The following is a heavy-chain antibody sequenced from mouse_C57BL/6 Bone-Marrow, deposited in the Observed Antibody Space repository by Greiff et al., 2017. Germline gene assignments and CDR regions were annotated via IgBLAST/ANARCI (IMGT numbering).Heavy chain of an antibody. D-gene: IGHD4-1*01. V-gene: IGHV1-66*01. J-gene: IGHJ2*01. CDR3: ARCRGGTNYFDY. Sequence: QVQLKQSGPELVKPGASVKISCKASGYSFTSYYIHWVKQRPGQGLEWIGWIYPGSGNTKYNEKFKGKATLTADTSSSTAYMQLSSLTSEDSAVYYCARCRGGTNYFDYWGQGTTLTVSS. CDR1: GYSFTSYY. CDR2: IYPGSGNT.